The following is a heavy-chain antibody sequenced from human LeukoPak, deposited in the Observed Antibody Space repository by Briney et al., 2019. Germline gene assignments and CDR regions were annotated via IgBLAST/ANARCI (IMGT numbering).Heavy chain of an antibody. CDR3: ARAGKHGSGSYYGGY. Sequence: GASVKVSCKGSGYTFISYDINWVRQAPGQGLEWMGWMNPNSGNTGSAQKFQGRVTITADKSTSTAYMELSSLRSEDTAVYYCARAGKHGSGSYYGGYWGQGTLVTVSS. J-gene: IGHJ4*02. CDR2: MNPNSGNT. CDR1: GYTFISYD. D-gene: IGHD3-10*01. V-gene: IGHV1-8*01.